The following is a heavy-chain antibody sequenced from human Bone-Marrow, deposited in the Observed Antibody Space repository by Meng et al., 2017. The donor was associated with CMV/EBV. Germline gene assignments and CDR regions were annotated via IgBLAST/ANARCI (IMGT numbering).Heavy chain of an antibody. CDR2: IYYSGST. V-gene: IGHV4-39*01. CDR3: ARLRLGAHLDY. Sequence: SETLSLTCTVSGGSISSSSYYWGWIRQPPGKGLEWIGSIYYSGSTYYNPSLKSRVTISVDTSKNQFSLKLSSVTAADTAVYYCARLRLGAHLDYWGQGTLVTVS. D-gene: IGHD3-16*01. CDR1: GGSISSSSYY. J-gene: IGHJ4*02.